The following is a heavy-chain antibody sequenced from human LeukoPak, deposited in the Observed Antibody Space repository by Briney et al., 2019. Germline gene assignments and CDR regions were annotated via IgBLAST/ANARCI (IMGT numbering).Heavy chain of an antibody. Sequence: GGSLRLSCTASGFNVGSNHMNWVRQAPGKGLEWVSILYSGGTTFYADSVKGRFTISRDNSKNTLYLHMNSLRAEDTAVYYCFCGSRFVYPFDYWGQGTLVTVSS. J-gene: IGHJ4*02. CDR3: FCGSRFVYPFDY. V-gene: IGHV3-66*01. D-gene: IGHD2-2*01. CDR2: LYSGGTT. CDR1: GFNVGSNH.